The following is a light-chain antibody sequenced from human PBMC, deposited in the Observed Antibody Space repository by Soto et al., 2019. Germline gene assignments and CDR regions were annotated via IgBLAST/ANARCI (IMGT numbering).Light chain of an antibody. J-gene: IGKJ4*01. CDR2: AAS. Sequence: EVVMTQSPATLSVSPGEGATLSCRASQSVGSNLAWYQQKPGQAPRLLIYAASTRAKGIPDRFSGSGSGTEFTLAIGSLQSEYVAVYYCHQYNNWPPLTFGGGTKVDI. V-gene: IGKV3-15*01. CDR3: HQYNNWPPLT. CDR1: QSVGSN.